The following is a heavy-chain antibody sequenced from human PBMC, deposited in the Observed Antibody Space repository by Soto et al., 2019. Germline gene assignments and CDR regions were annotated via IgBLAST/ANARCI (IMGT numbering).Heavy chain of an antibody. CDR3: AKDLGYSSGWTYYYGMDV. V-gene: IGHV3-30*18. CDR1: GFTFSSYG. Sequence: LRLSCAASGFTFSSYGMHWVRQAPGKGLEWVAVISYDGSNKYYADSVKGRFTISRDNSKNTLYLQMNSLRAEDTAVYYCAKDLGYSSGWTYYYGMDVWGQGTTVTVSS. CDR2: ISYDGSNK. J-gene: IGHJ6*02. D-gene: IGHD6-19*01.